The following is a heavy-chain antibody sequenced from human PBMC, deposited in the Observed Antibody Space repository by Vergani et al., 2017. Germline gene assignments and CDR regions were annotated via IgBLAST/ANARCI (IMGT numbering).Heavy chain of an antibody. CDR1: GGSFSGYY. J-gene: IGHJ4*02. CDR3: ARLDIVVVPAAH. Sequence: QVQLQQWGAGLLKPSETLSLTCAVYGGSFSGYYWSWIRQPPGKGLEWIGEINHSGSTNYNPSLKSRVTISVDTSKNKFSLKLSSVTAADTAVYYCARLDIVVVPAAHWGQGTLVTVSS. CDR2: INHSGST. D-gene: IGHD2-2*01. V-gene: IGHV4-34*01.